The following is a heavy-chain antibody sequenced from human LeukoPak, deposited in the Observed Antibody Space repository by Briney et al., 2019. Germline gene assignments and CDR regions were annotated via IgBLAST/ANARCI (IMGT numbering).Heavy chain of an antibody. CDR3: ARDPGYSSSWFDP. D-gene: IGHD6-13*01. Sequence: SETLSLTCTVSGGSIRSSYYYWSWIRQPPGKGLEWIGYIYYSGSTNYNPSLKSRVTISVDTSKNQFSLKLSSVTAADTAVYYCARDPGYSSSWFDPWGQGTLVTVSS. CDR1: GGSIRSSYYY. CDR2: IYYSGST. J-gene: IGHJ5*02. V-gene: IGHV4-61*01.